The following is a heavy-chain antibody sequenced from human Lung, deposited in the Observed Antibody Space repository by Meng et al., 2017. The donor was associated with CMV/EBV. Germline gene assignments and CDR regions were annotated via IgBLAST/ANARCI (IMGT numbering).Heavy chain of an antibody. CDR3: ATYGWTPDY. J-gene: IGHJ4*02. V-gene: IGHV3-7*01. Sequence: GESLKISCAASGSSFSTYWMNWVRQAPGKGLEWVASIKQDGSEIYYVDSVKGRFTISRDNAKKSLYLQMDSLRAEDTAVYYCATYGWTPDYWGQGTLVTVSS. D-gene: IGHD2-8*02. CDR2: IKQDGSEI. CDR1: GSSFSTYW.